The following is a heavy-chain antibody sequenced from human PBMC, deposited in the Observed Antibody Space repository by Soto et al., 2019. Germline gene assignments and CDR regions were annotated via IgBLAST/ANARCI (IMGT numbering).Heavy chain of an antibody. V-gene: IGHV1-8*01. D-gene: IGHD7-27*01. Sequence: QVQLVQSGAEVKKPGASVKVSCKASGYTFTSYDINWVRQATGQGLEWMGWMNPNSGNTGYAQKFQGRVSMTRNTSISTAYMELSSLRSDDTAVYYCARGSFLGMSAYFDYWCQGTLVTVSS. CDR1: GYTFTSYD. CDR3: ARGSFLGMSAYFDY. CDR2: MNPNSGNT. J-gene: IGHJ4*02.